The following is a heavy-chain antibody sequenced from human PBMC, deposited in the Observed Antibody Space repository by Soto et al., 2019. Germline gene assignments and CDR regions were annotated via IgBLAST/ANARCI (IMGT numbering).Heavy chain of an antibody. J-gene: IGHJ4*02. CDR2: IYHSGST. CDR3: ARYSGSYFHFDY. D-gene: IGHD1-26*01. CDR1: GGSISNGDYY. Sequence: QVQLQESGPGLVKPSQTLSLTCTVSGGSISNGDYYWGWIRQPPGKGLQWIGNIYHSGSTYYYPSLKSRLIISVDTSKNQFALKLSSVTAADTAVYYCARYSGSYFHFDYWGQGTLVTVSS. V-gene: IGHV4-30-4*08.